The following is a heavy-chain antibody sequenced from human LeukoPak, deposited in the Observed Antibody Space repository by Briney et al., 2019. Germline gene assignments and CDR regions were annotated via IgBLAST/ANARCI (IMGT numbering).Heavy chain of an antibody. CDR2: IKQDGSEK. CDR3: ARRMATKVGVGFDY. D-gene: IGHD5-24*01. Sequence: GGSLRLSCAASGFTFSSYWMSWVRQAPGKGLEWVANIKQDGSEKYYVDSVKGRFTISRDNAKNSLYLQMNSLRAEDTAVYYCARRMATKVGVGFDYWGQGTLVTVSS. J-gene: IGHJ4*02. CDR1: GFTFSSYW. V-gene: IGHV3-7*01.